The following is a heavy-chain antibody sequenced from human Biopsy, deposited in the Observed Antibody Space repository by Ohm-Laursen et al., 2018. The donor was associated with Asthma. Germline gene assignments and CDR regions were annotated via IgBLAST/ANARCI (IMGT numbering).Heavy chain of an antibody. D-gene: IGHD1-26*01. J-gene: IGHJ3*02. CDR1: GRSTSSEDHY. V-gene: IGHV4-30-4*01. CDR3: ARDLSIVGATPDGFNI. CDR2: VYSSGST. Sequence: SETLSLTCTVSGRSTSSEDHYWTWVRQPPGEGLEWVGYVYSSGSTYYNPSLDSRVMISLDTSKNQFSLSLSSVTAADTAVYFCARDLSIVGATPDGFNIWGQGTLVTVSS.